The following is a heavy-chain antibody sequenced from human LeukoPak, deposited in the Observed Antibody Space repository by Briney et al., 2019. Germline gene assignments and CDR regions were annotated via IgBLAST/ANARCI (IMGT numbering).Heavy chain of an antibody. CDR1: GGSISSYY. J-gene: IGHJ4*02. V-gene: IGHV4-59*01. Sequence: KPSETLSLTCTVSGGSISSYYWSWIRQPPGKGLEWIGYIYYSGSTNYNPSLKSRVTISVDTSKNQFSLKLSSVTAADTAVYYCARSGSPGKVDYWGQGTLVTVSS. CDR3: ARSGSPGKVDY. D-gene: IGHD3-10*01. CDR2: IYYSGST.